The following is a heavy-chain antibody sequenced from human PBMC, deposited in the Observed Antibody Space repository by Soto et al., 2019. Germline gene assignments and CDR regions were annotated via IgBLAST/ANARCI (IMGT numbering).Heavy chain of an antibody. D-gene: IGHD3-22*01. V-gene: IGHV3-21*01. Sequence: GGSLRLSCAASGFTFSSYSMNWVRQAPGKGLEWVSSISSSSSYIYYADSVKGRFTISRDNAKNSLYLQMNSLRAEDTAVYYCARSSAYYYDSSGYYPYYYYYGMDVWGQGTTVTAP. J-gene: IGHJ6*02. CDR3: ARSSAYYYDSSGYYPYYYYYGMDV. CDR2: ISSSSSYI. CDR1: GFTFSSYS.